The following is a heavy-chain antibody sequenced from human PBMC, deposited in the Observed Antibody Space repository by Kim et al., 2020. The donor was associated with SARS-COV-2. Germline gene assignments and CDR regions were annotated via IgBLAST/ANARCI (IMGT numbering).Heavy chain of an antibody. D-gene: IGHD1-26*01. J-gene: IGHJ4*02. Sequence: KFQGRVTMTRDTSTSTDYMELSSLRSEDTAVYYCARSPGIVGAIAPRFDYWGQGTLVTVSS. V-gene: IGHV1-46*01. CDR3: ARSPGIVGAIAPRFDY.